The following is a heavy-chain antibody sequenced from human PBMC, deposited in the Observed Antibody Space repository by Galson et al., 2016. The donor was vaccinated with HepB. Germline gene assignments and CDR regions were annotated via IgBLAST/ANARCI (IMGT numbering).Heavy chain of an antibody. D-gene: IGHD3-3*01. CDR3: ASGLNIWSGSRRMDV. J-gene: IGHJ6*02. CDR2: VNHSGST. V-gene: IGHV4-34*01. CDR1: DGSFSDYY. Sequence: SETLSLTCAVYDGSFSDYYWTWIRQSPGGGLEWIGEVNHSGSTNYNPSLKSRVTISLDTSKNQFSLNLSSVTAADTAVYHCASGLNIWSGSRRMDVWGQGTTVTVSS.